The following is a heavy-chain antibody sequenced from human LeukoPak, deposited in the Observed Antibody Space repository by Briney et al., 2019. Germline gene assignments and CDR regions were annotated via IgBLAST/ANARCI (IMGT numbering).Heavy chain of an antibody. Sequence: SETLSLTCTVSGGSISSYYWSWIRQPPGKGLEWIGYIYYSGSTNYNPSLKSRVTISVDTSKNQFSLKLSSVTAADTAVYYCARARYSSSWACDYWGQGALVTVSS. CDR1: GGSISSYY. CDR3: ARARYSSSWACDY. CDR2: IYYSGST. J-gene: IGHJ4*02. V-gene: IGHV4-59*01. D-gene: IGHD6-13*01.